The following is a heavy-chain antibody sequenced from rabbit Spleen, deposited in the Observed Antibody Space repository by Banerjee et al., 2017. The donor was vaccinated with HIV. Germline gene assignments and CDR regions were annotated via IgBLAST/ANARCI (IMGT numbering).Heavy chain of an antibody. V-gene: IGHV1S45*01. CDR1: GIDFSSYNF. Sequence: QEQLVDYGGDLVQPGASLTLTCKASGIDFSSYNFICWVRQAPGKGLEWIACIDIGSRDFTYYASWAKGRFTMSRTSSTTVTLQMTSLTAADTATYFCARDLVAVIGWNFNLWGQGTLVTVS. D-gene: IGHD1-1*01. J-gene: IGHJ4*01. CDR2: IDIGSRDFT. CDR3: ARDLVAVIGWNFNL.